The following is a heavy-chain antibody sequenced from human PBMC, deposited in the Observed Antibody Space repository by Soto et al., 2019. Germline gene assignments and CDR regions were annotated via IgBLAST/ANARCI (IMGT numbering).Heavy chain of an antibody. CDR3: ARGLNMARGGGTALE. CDR1: DASITSPSYY. V-gene: IGHV4-39*06. J-gene: IGHJ4*02. D-gene: IGHD2-15*01. CDR2: FYYAGNT. Sequence: PSETLSLTCSVSDASITSPSYYWAWIRQPPGEGLEWIGTFYYAGNTNYKSSLKSRLTISVNAAKKQLTLQMTSVTATDTASYYCARGLNMARGGGTALEWGLGTMVTV.